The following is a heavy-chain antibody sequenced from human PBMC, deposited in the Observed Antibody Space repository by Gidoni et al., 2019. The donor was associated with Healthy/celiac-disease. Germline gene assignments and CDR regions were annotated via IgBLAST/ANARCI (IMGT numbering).Heavy chain of an antibody. Sequence: EVQLVESGGGLVQPGGSLRLSCAASGFTFSSYSMNWVRQAPGKGLEWVSYISSSSSTIYYADSVMGRFTISRDNAKNSLYLQMNSLRDEDTAVYYCARDQYRYSSGWVDYWGQGTLVTVSS. J-gene: IGHJ4*02. CDR2: ISSSSSTI. V-gene: IGHV3-48*02. CDR1: GFTFSSYS. CDR3: ARDQYRYSSGWVDY. D-gene: IGHD6-19*01.